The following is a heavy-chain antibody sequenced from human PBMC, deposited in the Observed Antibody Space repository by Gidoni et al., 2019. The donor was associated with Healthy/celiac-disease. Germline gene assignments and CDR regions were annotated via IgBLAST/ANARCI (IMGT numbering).Heavy chain of an antibody. CDR1: GGTFSSYT. J-gene: IGHJ4*02. D-gene: IGHD6-19*01. CDR3: ARDSSGWYYFDY. CDR2: IIPILGIA. Sequence: HVQLVQSGAEVKKPGSSVKVSCKASGGTFSSYTISGVRQAPGQGLEWMGRIIPILGIANYAQKFQGRVTITADKSTSTAYMELSSLRSEDTAVYYCARDSSGWYYFDYWGQGTLVTVSS. V-gene: IGHV1-69*08.